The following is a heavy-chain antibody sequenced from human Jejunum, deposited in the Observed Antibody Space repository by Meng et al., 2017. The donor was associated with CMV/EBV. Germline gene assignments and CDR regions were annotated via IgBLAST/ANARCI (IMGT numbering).Heavy chain of an antibody. J-gene: IGHJ4*02. V-gene: IGHV3-7*01. D-gene: IGHD1-26*01. CDR2: INKDESEK. CDR3: VRDCRREHLFDY. Sequence: SGFTFSDYWMTWVRQAPGKGLEWVANINKDESEKNYVGSVKGRFTISRDNAKNSLYLQMNSLRAEDTAVYYCVRDCRREHLFDYWGQGTLVTVSS. CDR1: GFTFSDYW.